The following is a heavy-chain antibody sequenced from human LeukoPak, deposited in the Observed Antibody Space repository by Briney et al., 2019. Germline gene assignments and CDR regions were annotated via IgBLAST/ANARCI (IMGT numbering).Heavy chain of an antibody. CDR3: ARAPGGEYCSSSYYFDY. D-gene: IGHD6-6*01. CDR1: GGSFSGYY. V-gene: IGHV4-34*01. J-gene: IGHJ4*02. CDR2: INHSGST. Sequence: SETLSLTCAVYGGSFSGYYWSWIRQPPGKGLEWIGEINHSGSTNYNPSLKSRVTISVDTSKNQFSLKLSSVTAADTAVYYCARAPGGEYCSSSYYFDYWGQGTLVTVSS.